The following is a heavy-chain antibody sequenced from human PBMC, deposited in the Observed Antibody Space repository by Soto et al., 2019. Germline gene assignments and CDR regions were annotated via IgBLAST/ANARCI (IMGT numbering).Heavy chain of an antibody. CDR2: ISGSGGTT. V-gene: IGHV3-23*01. D-gene: IGHD6-19*01. J-gene: IGHJ3*02. CDR1: GFTFSSYA. CDR3: GKTGNGWFSAFDI. Sequence: EVQLLESGGGLVQPGGSLRLSCAASGFTFSSYAMSWVRQAPGKGLEWVSAISGSGGTTYYADSVKGRFTFSRDNSKNPPDPQMNSLRAEDTGGYYWGKTGNGWFSAFDIWGQGTMVTVSS.